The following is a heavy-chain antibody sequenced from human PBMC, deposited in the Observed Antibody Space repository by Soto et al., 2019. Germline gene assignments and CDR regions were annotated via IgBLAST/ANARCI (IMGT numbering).Heavy chain of an antibody. D-gene: IGHD6-6*01. J-gene: IGHJ5*02. V-gene: IGHV4-59*01. CDR3: ARDQSIWFDP. CDR1: GGSISSYY. Sequence: SETLSLTCTVSGGSISSYYWSWIRQPPGKGLEWIGYIYYSGSTNYNPSLKSRVTISVDTSKNQFSLKLSSVTAADTAVYYCARDQSIWFDPWGQGTLVTAPQ. CDR2: IYYSGST.